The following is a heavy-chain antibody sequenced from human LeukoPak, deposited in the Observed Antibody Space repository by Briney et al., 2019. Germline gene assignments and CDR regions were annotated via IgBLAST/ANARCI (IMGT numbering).Heavy chain of an antibody. CDR3: ARRGTYQNWFDP. J-gene: IGHJ5*02. CDR2: IKDDGSEQ. CDR1: TFTFSSYW. Sequence: GGSLRLSCAASTFTFSSYWMSWVRQAPGKGLEWVATIKDDGSEQYSVDSVSGRFTISRNNAKNSLYLQMNSLRAEDTAVYYCARRGTYQNWFDPWGQGTLVTVSS. V-gene: IGHV3-7*01. D-gene: IGHD3-16*01.